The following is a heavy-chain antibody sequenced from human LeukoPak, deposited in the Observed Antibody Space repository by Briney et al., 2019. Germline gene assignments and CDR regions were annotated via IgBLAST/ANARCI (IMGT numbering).Heavy chain of an antibody. CDR1: GFTFRSHW. J-gene: IGHJ4*02. Sequence: GGSLRLSCAASGFTFRSHWMHWVRQAPGKGLIWVSRIDGDESATYYGDSVKGRFTISRDNAKNTLYLQMNSLRAEDTAVYYCARSIAAAGRFDFWGQGTLVTVSS. D-gene: IGHD6-13*01. V-gene: IGHV3-74*01. CDR3: ARSIAAAGRFDF. CDR2: IDGDESAT.